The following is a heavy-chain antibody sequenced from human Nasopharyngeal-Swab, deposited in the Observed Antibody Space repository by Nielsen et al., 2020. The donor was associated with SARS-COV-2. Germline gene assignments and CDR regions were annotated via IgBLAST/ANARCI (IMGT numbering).Heavy chain of an antibody. J-gene: IGHJ4*02. V-gene: IGHV1-18*01. Sequence: WVRQAPGQGLEWMGWISAYNGNTNYAQKLQGRVTMTTDTSTSTAYMELRSLRSDDTAMYYCARDRRGGYCSSTSCYGNDYWGQGTLVTVSS. CDR3: ARDRRGGYCSSTSCYGNDY. D-gene: IGHD2-2*01. CDR2: ISAYNGNT.